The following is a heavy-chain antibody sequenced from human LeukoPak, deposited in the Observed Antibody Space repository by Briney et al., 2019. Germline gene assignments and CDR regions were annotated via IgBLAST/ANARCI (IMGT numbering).Heavy chain of an antibody. J-gene: IGHJ4*02. V-gene: IGHV3-30-3*01. CDR3: ARQRSLGYFDY. CDR1: GFTFNTYN. CDR2: ILYDGINR. Sequence: GGSLRLSCAASGFTFNTYNLHWVRQAPGKGLEWVAVILYDGINRYYADSAKGRFTISRDNSKNTLSLQMNSLRTEDTAVYYCARQRSLGYFDYWGQGTLVTVSS. D-gene: IGHD3-16*01.